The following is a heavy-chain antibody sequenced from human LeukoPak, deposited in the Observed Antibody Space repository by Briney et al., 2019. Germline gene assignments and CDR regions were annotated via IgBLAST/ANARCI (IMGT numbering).Heavy chain of an antibody. J-gene: IGHJ4*02. CDR2: ISYDGSNK. CDR3: AKVPGWHPYYFDY. D-gene: IGHD6-19*01. Sequence: GRSLRLSCAASGFTFSSYGMHWVRQAPGKGLEWVAVISYDGSNKYYADSVKGRFTISRDNSKNTLYLQMNSLRAEDTAVYYCAKVPGWHPYYFDYWGQGTLVTVSS. CDR1: GFTFSSYG. V-gene: IGHV3-30*18.